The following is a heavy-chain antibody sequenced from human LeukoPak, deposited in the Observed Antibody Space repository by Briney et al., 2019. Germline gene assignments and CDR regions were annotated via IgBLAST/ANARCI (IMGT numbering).Heavy chain of an antibody. J-gene: IGHJ3*02. D-gene: IGHD3-10*01. V-gene: IGHV4-4*07. Sequence: SETLSLTCTVSGGSISSYYWSWIRQPAGKGLEWIGRIYTSGSTNYNPSLKSRVTMSVDTSKNQFSLKLSSVTAADTAVYYCARDSGLLWFGEGAFDIWGQGTMVTVSS. CDR2: IYTSGST. CDR3: ARDSGLLWFGEGAFDI. CDR1: GGSISSYY.